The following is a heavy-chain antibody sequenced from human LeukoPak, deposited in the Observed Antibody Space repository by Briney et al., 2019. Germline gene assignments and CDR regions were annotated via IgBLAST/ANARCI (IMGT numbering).Heavy chain of an antibody. V-gene: IGHV1-69*13. J-gene: IGHJ5*02. Sequence: ASVKVSCKASGYTFTSYAMHWVRQAPGQGLEWMGGIIPIFGTANYAQKFQGRVTITADESTSTAYMELSSLRSEDTAVYYCARDTLIKVLDPWGQGTLVTVSS. D-gene: IGHD3-16*01. CDR2: IIPIFGTA. CDR3: ARDTLIKVLDP. CDR1: GYTFTSYA.